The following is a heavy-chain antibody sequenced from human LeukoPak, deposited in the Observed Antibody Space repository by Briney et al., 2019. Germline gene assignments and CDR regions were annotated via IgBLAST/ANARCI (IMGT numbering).Heavy chain of an antibody. V-gene: IGHV7-4-1*02. Sequence: ASVKVSCKASGYTFTSYAMNWARQAPGQGLEWMGWINTNTGNPTYAQGFTGRFVFSLDTSVSTAYLQTSSLKAEDTAVYYCARGVLWFGELSLYFDYWGQGTLVTVSS. CDR3: ARGVLWFGELSLYFDY. D-gene: IGHD3-10*01. J-gene: IGHJ4*02. CDR2: INTNTGNP. CDR1: GYTFTSYA.